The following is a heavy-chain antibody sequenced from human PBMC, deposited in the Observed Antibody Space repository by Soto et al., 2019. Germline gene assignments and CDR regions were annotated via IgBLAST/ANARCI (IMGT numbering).Heavy chain of an antibody. CDR3: ASFMTTVVTWNFDY. V-gene: IGHV1-69*13. CDR2: IIPIFGTA. J-gene: IGHJ4*02. Sequence: ASVKVSCKASGGTFSSYAISWVRQAPGQGLEWMGGIIPIFGTANYAQKFQGRVTITADESTSTAYMELSSLRSEDTAVYYCASFMTTVVTWNFDYWGQGTLVTVSS. CDR1: GGTFSSYA. D-gene: IGHD4-17*01.